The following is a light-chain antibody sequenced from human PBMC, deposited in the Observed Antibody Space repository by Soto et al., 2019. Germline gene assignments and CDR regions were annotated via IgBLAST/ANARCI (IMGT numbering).Light chain of an antibody. Sequence: QSALTQPRSVSGSPGQSVTISCTGTSSDVGLYNYVSWYQQHPGKAPKLIIYDVSKRPSGVPDRFSGSKSGNTASLTISGLQAEDEGEYFCCSYGGSYTPYVFGTVTKVTVL. CDR2: DVS. V-gene: IGLV2-11*01. CDR3: CSYGGSYTPYV. CDR1: SSDVGLYNY. J-gene: IGLJ1*01.